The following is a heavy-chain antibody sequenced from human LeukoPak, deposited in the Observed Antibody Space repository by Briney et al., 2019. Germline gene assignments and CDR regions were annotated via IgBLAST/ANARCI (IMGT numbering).Heavy chain of an antibody. Sequence: ASVKVSCKVSGYTLTELSMHWVRQAPGKGLEWMGGFDPEDGETIYAQKFQGRVTMTEDTSTDTAYMELSSLRSEDTAVYYCVSGGGKVSFRTFFDYWGQGTLVTVSS. J-gene: IGHJ4*02. CDR1: GYTLTELS. V-gene: IGHV1-24*01. CDR3: VSGGGKVSFRTFFDY. D-gene: IGHD4-23*01. CDR2: FDPEDGET.